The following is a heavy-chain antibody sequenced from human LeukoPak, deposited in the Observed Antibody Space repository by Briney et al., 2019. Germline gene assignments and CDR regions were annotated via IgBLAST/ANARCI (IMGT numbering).Heavy chain of an antibody. CDR2: ISWNSGSI. J-gene: IGHJ4*02. D-gene: IGHD1-26*01. V-gene: IGHV3-9*01. CDR1: GFTFDDYA. CDR3: ARDLGSRAFDY. Sequence: GRSLRLSCAASGFTFDDYAMHWVRQAPGKGLEWVSGISWNSGSIGYADSVKGRFTISRDNAKNSLYLQMNSLRAEDTAVYYCARDLGSRAFDYWGQGTLVTVSS.